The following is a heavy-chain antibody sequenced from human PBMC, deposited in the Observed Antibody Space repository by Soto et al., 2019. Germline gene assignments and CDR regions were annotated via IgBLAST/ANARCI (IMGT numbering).Heavy chain of an antibody. CDR3: ARAAFSSSSY. Sequence: GGSLRLSCAASGFTFSSYWMNWVRQAPGKGLEWVANIKPDGSQKYYLDSVKGRFTISRDNAKNSVFLRMDSLRAEDTAIYYCARAAFSSSSYWGQGTVVTVSS. J-gene: IGHJ4*02. D-gene: IGHD6-13*01. V-gene: IGHV3-7*01. CDR2: IKPDGSQK. CDR1: GFTFSSYW.